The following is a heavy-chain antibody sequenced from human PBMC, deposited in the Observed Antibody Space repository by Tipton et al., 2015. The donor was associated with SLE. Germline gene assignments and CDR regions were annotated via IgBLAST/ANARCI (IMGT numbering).Heavy chain of an antibody. V-gene: IGHV5-51*01. CDR2: IYPDDSDS. CDR3: ARHKPTTWTTMISPLDY. Sequence: VQLVQSGAEVKKPGESLKISCEGSGYRFSTYWIAWVRQMPGKGLEWMGIIYPDDSDSRYSPSFQGQVTISADKSINTAYLQWSSLKASDTAFYYCARHKPTTWTTMISPLDYWGQGTLVTVSS. J-gene: IGHJ4*02. CDR1: GYRFSTYW. D-gene: IGHD3/OR15-3a*01.